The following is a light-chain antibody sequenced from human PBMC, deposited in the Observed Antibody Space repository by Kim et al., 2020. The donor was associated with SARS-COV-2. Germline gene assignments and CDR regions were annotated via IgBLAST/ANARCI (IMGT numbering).Light chain of an antibody. CDR3: QQYDNLSLT. Sequence: ASGENSVTITRQTSRDISNNLDWYQQKPGKAPKVLIYDAANVRTGVSSRFSGSGSGTDFTFTITSLQPEDVATYYCQQYDNLSLTFGGGTKVDIK. CDR1: RDISNN. J-gene: IGKJ4*01. V-gene: IGKV1-33*01. CDR2: DAA.